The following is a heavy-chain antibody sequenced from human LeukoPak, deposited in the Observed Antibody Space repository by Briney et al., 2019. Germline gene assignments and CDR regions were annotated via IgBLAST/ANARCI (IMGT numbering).Heavy chain of an antibody. CDR1: GFTFSSYS. D-gene: IGHD3-22*01. Sequence: GGSLRLSCAASGFTFSSYSMNWVRQAPGKGLEWVSYISSSSSTIYYADSVKGRFTISRDNAKNSLYLQMNSLRDEDTAVYYCARDALVDSSGYPDYYGMDVWGQGTTVTVSS. CDR2: ISSSSSTI. V-gene: IGHV3-48*02. CDR3: ARDALVDSSGYPDYYGMDV. J-gene: IGHJ6*02.